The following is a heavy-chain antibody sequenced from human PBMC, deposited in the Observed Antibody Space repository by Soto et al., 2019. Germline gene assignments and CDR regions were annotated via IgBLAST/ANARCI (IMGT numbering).Heavy chain of an antibody. CDR1: GYTFTSYY. CDR2: INPSGGST. Sequence: ASVKVSCKASGYTFTSYYMHWVRQAPGQGLEWMGIINPSGGSTSYAQKFQGRVTMTGDTSTSTVYMELSSLRSEDTAVYYCASSRSDYGSGSYSKLYYWGQGTLVTVSS. D-gene: IGHD3-10*01. V-gene: IGHV1-46*01. J-gene: IGHJ4*02. CDR3: ASSRSDYGSGSYSKLYY.